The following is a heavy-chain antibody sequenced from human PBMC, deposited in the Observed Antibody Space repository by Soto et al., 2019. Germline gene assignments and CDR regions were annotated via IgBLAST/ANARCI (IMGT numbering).Heavy chain of an antibody. V-gene: IGHV1-3*01. J-gene: IGHJ5*02. Sequence: QVQLVQSGAEVKKPGASVKISCQASGYTFIHYAIYWVRQAPGQRLEWMGWINAGDGNTRYSQKFQGRLSITRDISASRTYMELTSLRFENAAVYCCAREKEPTGPWFGAWGQGTLVTVSS. CDR3: AREKEPTGPWFGA. D-gene: IGHD1-1*01. CDR1: GYTFIHYA. CDR2: INAGDGNT.